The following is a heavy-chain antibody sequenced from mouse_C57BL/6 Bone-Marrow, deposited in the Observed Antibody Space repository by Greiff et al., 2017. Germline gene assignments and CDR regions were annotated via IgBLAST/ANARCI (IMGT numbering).Heavy chain of an antibody. CDR1: GYTFTDHT. CDR2: IYPRDGST. CDR3: ARMDYYGSSYGFAY. D-gene: IGHD1-1*01. V-gene: IGHV1-78*01. Sequence: VKLMESDAELVKPGASVKISCKVSGYTFTDHTIHWMKQRPEQGLEWIGYIYPRDGSTKYNEKFKGKATLTADKSASTAYMPLNSLTSDDSAVYFCARMDYYGSSYGFAYWGQGTLVTVSA. J-gene: IGHJ3*01.